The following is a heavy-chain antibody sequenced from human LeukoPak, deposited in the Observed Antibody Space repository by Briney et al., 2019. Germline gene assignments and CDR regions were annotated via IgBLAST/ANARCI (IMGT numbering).Heavy chain of an antibody. D-gene: IGHD2-21*02. J-gene: IGHJ4*02. V-gene: IGHV4-39*01. CDR2: ISYSGST. CDR3: ARHGFGTAIFDY. Sequence: SETLSLTCTVSGGSISSSSYNWGWIRQSPWKGLEWIGSISYSGSTFYNPSLKSRVTISVDTSKSQFSLRLSSVTATDTAVYYCARHGFGTAIFDYWGQGTLVTVSS. CDR1: GGSISSSSYN.